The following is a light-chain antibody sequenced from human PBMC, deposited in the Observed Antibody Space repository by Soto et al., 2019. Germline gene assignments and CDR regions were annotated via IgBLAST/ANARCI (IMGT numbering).Light chain of an antibody. CDR3: QQYNGPPLT. CDR1: QSVSSTF. CDR2: GAS. J-gene: IGKJ4*01. Sequence: EIVLTQSPGTLSLSPGERAALSCRASQSVSSTFLAWYRQKPGQAPRLLIYGASSRATGIPDRFSGSGSGTDFTLTISRLEPEDFAVYYCQQYNGPPLTFGGGTKVEIK. V-gene: IGKV3-20*01.